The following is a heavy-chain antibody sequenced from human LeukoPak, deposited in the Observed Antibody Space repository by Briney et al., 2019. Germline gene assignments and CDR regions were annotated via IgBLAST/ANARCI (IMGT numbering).Heavy chain of an antibody. V-gene: IGHV3-30-3*01. CDR3: SRVSSEDTAMADAFDI. D-gene: IGHD5-18*01. Sequence: GRSLRLSCAASGFTFSSYAMHWVRQAPGKGLEWVAVISYDGSNKYYADSVKGRSTISRDNSKNTLYLQMNSLRAEDTAVYYCSRVSSEDTAMADAFDIWGQGTMVTVSS. J-gene: IGHJ3*02. CDR2: ISYDGSNK. CDR1: GFTFSSYA.